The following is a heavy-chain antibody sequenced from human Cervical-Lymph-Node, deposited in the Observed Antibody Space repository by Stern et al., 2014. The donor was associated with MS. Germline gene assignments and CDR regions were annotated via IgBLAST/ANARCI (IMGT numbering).Heavy chain of an antibody. Sequence: DQLVESGAEVKKPGASVKVSCKASGYTFTSYYLHWVRQAPGQGLEWMGMINPSGGFTSYAQKFQGRVTVTRDTSTSTVYMELSSLRSEDTAIYYCARAMTYYYDSSGAPFDCWGQGTLVTVSS. J-gene: IGHJ4*02. CDR2: INPSGGFT. V-gene: IGHV1-46*01. CDR1: GYTFTSYY. CDR3: ARAMTYYYDSSGAPFDC. D-gene: IGHD3-22*01.